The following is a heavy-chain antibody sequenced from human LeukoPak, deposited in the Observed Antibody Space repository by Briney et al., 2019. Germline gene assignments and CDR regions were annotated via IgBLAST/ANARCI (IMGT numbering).Heavy chain of an antibody. CDR2: ISSSSSYI. Sequence: GGSLRLSCAASGFTFSSYSMNWVRQAPVKGLEWVSSISSSSSYIYYADSVKGRFTISRDNAKNSLYLQMNSLRAEDTAVYYCARDGSGMTYYYGSGSSNEYYAMDVWGKGTTVTVSS. CDR3: ARDGSGMTYYYGSGSSNEYYAMDV. CDR1: GFTFSSYS. J-gene: IGHJ6*04. D-gene: IGHD3-10*01. V-gene: IGHV3-21*01.